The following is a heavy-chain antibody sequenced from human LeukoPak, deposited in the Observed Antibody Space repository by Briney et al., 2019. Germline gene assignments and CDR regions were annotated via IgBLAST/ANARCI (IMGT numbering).Heavy chain of an antibody. D-gene: IGHD4-17*01. CDR3: ATTLYCGFYGHAFDI. V-gene: IGHV5-51*01. CDR1: GYSFTIYW. CDR2: MYPGGSET. Sequence: GESLKISCQGSGYSFTIYWIGWVRQMPGKGLEWMGIMYPGGSETRYSPSFQSQVTISADKSISTAYLQWSSLKASDTAMYYCATTLYCGFYGHAFDIWGKGTMVSVSS. J-gene: IGHJ3*02.